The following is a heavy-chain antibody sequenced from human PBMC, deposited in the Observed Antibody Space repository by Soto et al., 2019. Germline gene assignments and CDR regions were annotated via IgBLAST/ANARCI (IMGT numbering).Heavy chain of an antibody. Sequence: QVRLQESGPGLVKPSQTLSLTCTVSGGSVSSGGFYWNGIRQHPGKGLEWIGYMYNDGRTEYNPSLKSRVSISVDTPKNQFSLKVMSVTVADTAVYYCTREAGYWGQGILVTVSS. CDR2: MYNDGRT. CDR3: TREAGY. CDR1: GGSVSSGGFY. V-gene: IGHV4-31*03. D-gene: IGHD6-25*01. J-gene: IGHJ4*02.